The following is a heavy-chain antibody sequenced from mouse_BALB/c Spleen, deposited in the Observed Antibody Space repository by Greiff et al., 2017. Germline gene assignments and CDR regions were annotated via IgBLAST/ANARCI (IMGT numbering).Heavy chain of an antibody. CDR3: ARGNSYAMDY. CDR1: GFNIKDYY. D-gene: IGHD2-1*01. J-gene: IGHJ4*01. Sequence: EVQLQQSGAELVRSGASVKLSCTASGFNIKDYYMHWVKQRPEQGLEWIGWIDPENGDTEYAPKFQGKATMTADTSSNTAYLQLSSLTSEDTAVYYCARGNSYAMDYWGQGTSVTVSS. CDR2: IDPENGDT. V-gene: IGHV14-4*02.